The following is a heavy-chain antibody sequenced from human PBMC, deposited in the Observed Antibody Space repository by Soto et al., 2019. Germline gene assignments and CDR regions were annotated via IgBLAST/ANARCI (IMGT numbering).Heavy chain of an antibody. CDR1: GFTFSSYA. V-gene: IGHV3-30-3*01. CDR2: ISYDGSNK. D-gene: IGHD3-3*01. Sequence: GGSLRLSCAASGFTFSSYAMHWVRQAPGKGLEWVAVISYDGSNKYYADSVKGRFTISRDNSKNTLYLQMNSLRAEDTAVYYCARAYSSLEWLLYTYYYYGMDVWGQGTTVTVSS. J-gene: IGHJ6*02. CDR3: ARAYSSLEWLLYTYYYYGMDV.